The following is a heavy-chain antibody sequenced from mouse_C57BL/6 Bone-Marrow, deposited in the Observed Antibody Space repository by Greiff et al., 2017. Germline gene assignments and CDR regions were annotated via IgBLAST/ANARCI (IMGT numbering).Heavy chain of an antibody. D-gene: IGHD1-1*01. CDR3: AREVSYYYGRSWFAY. CDR2: IYPRSGNT. J-gene: IGHJ3*01. V-gene: IGHV1-81*01. Sequence: VQLQQSGAELARPGASVKLSCKASGYTFTSYGISWAKQRTGQGLEWIGEIYPRSGNTYYNEKFKGKATLTADKSSSTAYMELRSLTSEDSAVYFCAREVSYYYGRSWFAYWGQGTLVTVSA. CDR1: GYTFTSYG.